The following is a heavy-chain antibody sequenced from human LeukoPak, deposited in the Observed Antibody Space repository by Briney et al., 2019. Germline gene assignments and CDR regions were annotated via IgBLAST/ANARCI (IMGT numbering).Heavy chain of an antibody. V-gene: IGHV4-61*08. CDR3: ARLQLWLDY. CDR2: IYYSGST. Sequence: SQTLSLTCTVSGDSISSGAYFWNWIRQPPGKGLEWIGYIYYSGSTNYNPSLKSRVTISVDTSKNQFSLKLSSVTAADTAVYYCARLQLWLDYWGQGTLVTVSS. J-gene: IGHJ4*02. D-gene: IGHD5-18*01. CDR1: GDSISSGAYF.